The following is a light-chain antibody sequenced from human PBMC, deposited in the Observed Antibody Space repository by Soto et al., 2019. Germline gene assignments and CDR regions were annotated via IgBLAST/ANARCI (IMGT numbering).Light chain of an antibody. CDR1: QSVKSS. V-gene: IGKV3-15*01. J-gene: IGKJ1*01. CDR3: QHYNNWPPWT. Sequence: IVMTQSPATLSVSPGERVTLSCRARQSVKSSLAWYQQKFGQAPRLLIYGASTRATGVPARFSGSGSGTEFTLTISSLQSEDVAVYYCQHYNNWPPWTFGQGTKVEI. CDR2: GAS.